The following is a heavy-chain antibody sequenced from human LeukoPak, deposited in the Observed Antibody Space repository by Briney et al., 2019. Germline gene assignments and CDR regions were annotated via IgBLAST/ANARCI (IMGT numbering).Heavy chain of an antibody. D-gene: IGHD3-22*01. CDR3: ARGTDSSGYYYYYYGMDV. V-gene: IGHV1-8*01. Sequence: GASVKVSCKASGYTFTSYDINWVRQATGQGLEWMGWMNPNSGNTGYAQKFQGRVTMTRNTSISTAYMELSSLRSEDTAVYYCARGTDSSGYYYYYYGMDVWGQGTTATVSS. J-gene: IGHJ6*02. CDR2: MNPNSGNT. CDR1: GYTFTSYD.